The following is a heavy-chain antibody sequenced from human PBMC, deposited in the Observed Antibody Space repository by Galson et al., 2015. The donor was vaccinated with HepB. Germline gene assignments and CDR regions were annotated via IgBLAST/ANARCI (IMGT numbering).Heavy chain of an antibody. V-gene: IGHV3-23*01. Sequence: SLRLSYAASGFTFSSYAMSWVRQAPGKGLEWVSAISGSGGSTYYADSVKGRFTISRDNSKNTLYLQMNSLRAEDTAVYYCANIGGAITMVRGVIIGAFDIWGQGTMVTVSS. CDR3: ANIGGAITMVRGVIIGAFDI. CDR2: ISGSGGST. D-gene: IGHD3-10*01. CDR1: GFTFSSYA. J-gene: IGHJ3*02.